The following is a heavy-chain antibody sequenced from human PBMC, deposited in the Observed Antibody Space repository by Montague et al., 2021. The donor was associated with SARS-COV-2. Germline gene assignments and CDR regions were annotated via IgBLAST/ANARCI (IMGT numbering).Heavy chain of an antibody. CDR1: GSTFGDYG. J-gene: IGHJ4*02. Sequence: SLRLSCAAPGSTFGDYGMSWVRQAPGKGLEWIAGIHRSGDTTDYADSVKGRFTISRDNARNSLDLQMNSLRAEDTALYYCVRGWSGGPFDCWGQGTLVTVSS. CDR2: IHRSGDTT. CDR3: VRGWSGGPFDC. V-gene: IGHV3-20*04. D-gene: IGHD2-8*01.